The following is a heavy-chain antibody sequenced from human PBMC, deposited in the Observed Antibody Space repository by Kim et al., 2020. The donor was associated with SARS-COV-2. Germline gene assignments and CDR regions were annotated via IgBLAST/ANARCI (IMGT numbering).Heavy chain of an antibody. CDR1: GGSFSGYY. CDR2: INHSGST. J-gene: IGHJ6*02. D-gene: IGHD3-10*01. CDR3: VSTSGSGSYTYYYYGMDV. V-gene: IGHV4-34*01. Sequence: SETLSLTCAVYGGSFSGYYWSWIRQPPGKGLEWIGEINHSGSTNYNPSLKSRVTISVDTSKNQFSLKLSSVTAADTAVYYCVSTSGSGSYTYYYYGMDVWGQGTTVTVSS.